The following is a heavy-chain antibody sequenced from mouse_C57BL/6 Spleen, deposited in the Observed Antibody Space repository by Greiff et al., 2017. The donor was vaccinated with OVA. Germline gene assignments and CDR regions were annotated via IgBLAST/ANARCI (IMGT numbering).Heavy chain of an antibody. Sequence: DVKLVESGGGLVKPGGSLKLSCAASGFTFSDYGMHWVRQAPEKGLEWVAYISSGSSIIYYADTVKGRFTISRDNAKNTLFLQMTSLRSEDTAMYYCARGSDLFAYWGQGTLVTVSA. CDR1: GFTFSDYG. CDR2: ISSGSSII. CDR3: ARGSDLFAY. J-gene: IGHJ3*01. V-gene: IGHV5-17*01.